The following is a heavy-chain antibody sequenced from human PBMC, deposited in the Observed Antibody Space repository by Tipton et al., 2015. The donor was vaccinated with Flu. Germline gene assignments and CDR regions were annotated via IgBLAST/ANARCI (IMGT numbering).Heavy chain of an antibody. D-gene: IGHD6-19*01. Sequence: GLVKPSETLSLTCGVSGGSFSDFNWGWIRQSPGKGLEWIGEIHHRGNTNYQSSLNSRVSISVDTSKNEVSLRLNSLTAAGTAIYFCVRLPRYSSGWGRYFDRWGRGTLVTVS. CDR3: VRLPRYSSGWGRYFDR. CDR1: GGSFSDFN. V-gene: IGHV4-34*01. J-gene: IGHJ2*01. CDR2: IHHRGNT.